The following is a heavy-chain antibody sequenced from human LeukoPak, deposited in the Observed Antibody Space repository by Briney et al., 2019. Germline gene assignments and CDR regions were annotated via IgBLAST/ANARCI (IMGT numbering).Heavy chain of an antibody. Sequence: SETLSLTCTVSGSSINVYYWSWIRQSPGKGLDWIAYISYSGSTNYNPSLKSRVTISVDTSKNQFSLQLNSVTPEDTAVYYCARGAESIAARPYYYYYYMDVWGKGTTVTVSS. CDR3: ARGAESIAARPYYYYYYMDV. D-gene: IGHD6-6*01. CDR2: ISYSGST. J-gene: IGHJ6*03. V-gene: IGHV4-59*12. CDR1: GSSINVYY.